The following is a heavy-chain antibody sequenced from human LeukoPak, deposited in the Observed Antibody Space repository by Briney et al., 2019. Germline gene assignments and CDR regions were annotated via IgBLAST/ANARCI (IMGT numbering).Heavy chain of an antibody. J-gene: IGHJ4*02. D-gene: IGHD1-26*01. CDR2: MSPNSGNT. V-gene: IGHV1-8*01. Sequence: GASVKVSCKASGYTFTSYDINWVRQATGQGLEWMGWMSPNSGNTGYAQKFQGRVTMTRNTSISTAYMELSSLRSEDTAVYYCASARGVVVRARYFDYWGQGTLVTVSS. CDR3: ASARGVVVRARYFDY. CDR1: GYTFTSYD.